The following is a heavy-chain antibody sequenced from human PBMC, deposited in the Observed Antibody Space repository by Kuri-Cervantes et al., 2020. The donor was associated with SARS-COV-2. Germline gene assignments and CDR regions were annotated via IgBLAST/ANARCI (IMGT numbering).Heavy chain of an antibody. D-gene: IGHD3-22*01. Sequence: SETLSLTCTVSGGSISSYYWSWIRQPPGKGLEWIGYIYYSGSTNYNPSLKSRVTISVDTSKNQFSLKLSSVTAADTAVYYCARDGGGHYYDSSGYYHYHYYGMDVWGQGTTVTVSS. CDR2: IYYSGST. V-gene: IGHV4-59*01. CDR3: ARDGGGHYYDSSGYYHYHYYGMDV. J-gene: IGHJ6*02. CDR1: GGSISSYY.